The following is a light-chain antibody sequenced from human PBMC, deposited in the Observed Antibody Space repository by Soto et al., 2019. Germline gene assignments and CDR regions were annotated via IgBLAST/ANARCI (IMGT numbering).Light chain of an antibody. CDR1: QSLLHSDGYNY. J-gene: IGKJ4*01. Sequence: DIVMTQSPLSLPVTPGEPASISCRSSQSLLHSDGYNYLDWFLQRPGQSPQLLIDLGSSRASGVPDRFSGSGSGTDFTLKISRVEAEDVGVYYCMQALQTPLTFGGGTKVDIK. V-gene: IGKV2-28*01. CDR2: LGS. CDR3: MQALQTPLT.